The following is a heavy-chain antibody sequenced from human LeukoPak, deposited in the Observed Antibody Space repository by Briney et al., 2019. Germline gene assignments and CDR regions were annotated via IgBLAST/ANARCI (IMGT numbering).Heavy chain of an antibody. D-gene: IGHD3-16*02. Sequence: ASVKVSCKASGYTFTGYYMHWVRQAPGQGLAWMGWINPNSGGTNYAQKFQGRVTMTRDTSISTAYMELSRLRSDDTAVYYCARDTAYDYIWGSYRPHPEIWGQGTMVTVSS. V-gene: IGHV1-2*02. CDR3: ARDTAYDYIWGSYRPHPEI. CDR1: GYTFTGYY. J-gene: IGHJ3*02. CDR2: INPNSGGT.